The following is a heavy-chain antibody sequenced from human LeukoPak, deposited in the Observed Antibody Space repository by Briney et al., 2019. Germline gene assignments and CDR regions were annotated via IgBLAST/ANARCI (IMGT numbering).Heavy chain of an antibody. CDR1: GFTFSSYE. V-gene: IGHV3-48*03. CDR2: ISSSGSTI. J-gene: IGHJ4*02. CDR3: ARETALYGSGSLYRFGFDY. Sequence: PGGSLRLSCAASGFTFSSYEMIWVRQAPGKGLEWVSYISSSGSTIYYADSVKGRFTISRDNAKNSLYLQMNSLRAEDTAVYYCARETALYGSGSLYRFGFDYWGQGTLVTVSS. D-gene: IGHD3-10*01.